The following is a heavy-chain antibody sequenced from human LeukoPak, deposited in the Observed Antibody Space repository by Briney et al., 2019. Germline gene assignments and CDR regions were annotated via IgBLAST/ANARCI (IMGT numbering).Heavy chain of an antibody. Sequence: SETLSLTCTVSGGSITTYHWNWIRQPPGKGLEWIGYAYYRGGTKYNPSLKSRVSLSVDTSKNQVSLKLSSVTAADTPVYFCARSYGSYVLDYWGQGSLVIVSS. CDR1: GGSITTYH. V-gene: IGHV4-59*01. CDR2: AYYRGGT. D-gene: IGHD6-6*01. J-gene: IGHJ4*02. CDR3: ARSYGSYVLDY.